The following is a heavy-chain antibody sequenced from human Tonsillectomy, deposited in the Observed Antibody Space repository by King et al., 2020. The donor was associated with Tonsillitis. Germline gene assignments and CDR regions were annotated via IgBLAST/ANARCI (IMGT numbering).Heavy chain of an antibody. V-gene: IGHV3-7*01. D-gene: IGHD2-21*01. CDR2: LKEDAGRI. CDR1: GFIFSDFW. Sequence: VQLVESGGGLVQPGGSLRLSCEASGFIFSDFWMAWVRQAPGKGLEWVAELKEDAGRIHYVDSVRGRFTISRDNAKNIVYLQMTGLTAAGTAVYYCAKLLRIAGIASSSYDPWGRGTRVTV. CDR3: AKLLRIAGIASSSYDP. J-gene: IGHJ5*02.